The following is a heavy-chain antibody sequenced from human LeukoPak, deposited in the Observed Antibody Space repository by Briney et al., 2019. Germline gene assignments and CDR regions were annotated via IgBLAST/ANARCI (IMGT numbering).Heavy chain of an antibody. D-gene: IGHD6-6*01. CDR1: GGSFSGYY. CDR3: ARGVAARFLNY. Sequence: PSETLSLTCAVYGGSFSGYYWSWIRQPPGKGLEWIGEINHSGSTNYNPSLKSRVTISVDTSKNQFSLKLSSVTAADTAVYYCARGVAARFLNYWGQGTLVTVSS. J-gene: IGHJ4*02. V-gene: IGHV4-34*01. CDR2: INHSGST.